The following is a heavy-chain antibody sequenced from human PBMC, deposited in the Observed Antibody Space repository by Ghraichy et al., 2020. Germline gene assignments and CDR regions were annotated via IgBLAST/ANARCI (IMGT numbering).Heavy chain of an antibody. V-gene: IGHV4-34*01. CDR2: INHSGST. CDR3: ARSVPVRVQLWLRNRDYYYGMDV. J-gene: IGHJ6*02. D-gene: IGHD5-18*01. Sequence: SETLSLTCAVYGGSFSGYYWSWIRQPPGKGLEWIGEINHSGSTNYNPSLKSRVTISVDTSKNQFSLKLSSVTAADTAVYYCARSVPVRVQLWLRNRDYYYGMDVWGQGTTVTVSS. CDR1: GGSFSGYY.